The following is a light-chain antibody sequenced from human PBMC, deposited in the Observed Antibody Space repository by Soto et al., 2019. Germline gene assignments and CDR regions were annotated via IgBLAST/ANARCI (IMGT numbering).Light chain of an antibody. J-gene: IGKJ4*01. Sequence: EMVVTQSPATLSVSPGERVTLSCRTSQDVSSKLAWYQQKPCQPHSLLIYDASTRATGTPARFSGSGSGPAFTLAVSSLQSAEYALYFGQQYIRLPLTFGGGTKVEIE. CDR1: QDVSSK. V-gene: IGKV3D-15*01. CDR3: QQYIRLPLT. CDR2: DAS.